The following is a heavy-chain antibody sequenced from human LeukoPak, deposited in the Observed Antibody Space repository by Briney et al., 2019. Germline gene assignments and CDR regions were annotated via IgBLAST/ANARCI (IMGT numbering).Heavy chain of an antibody. J-gene: IGHJ4*02. D-gene: IGHD3-22*01. V-gene: IGHV3-21*01. Sequence: PGGSLRLSCEASGFTFSTYSMNWVRQAPGKGLEWVSSISCSSSSIYYADSVKGRFAISRDNAKNSLYLQMNSLRAEDTAVYYCARDRPYYYDSSDNWGQGTLVTVSS. CDR2: ISCSSSSI. CDR1: GFTFSTYS. CDR3: ARDRPYYYDSSDN.